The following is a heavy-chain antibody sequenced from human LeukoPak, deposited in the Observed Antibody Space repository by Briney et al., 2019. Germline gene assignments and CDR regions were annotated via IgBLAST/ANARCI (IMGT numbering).Heavy chain of an antibody. D-gene: IGHD3-16*01. CDR3: ARHTSFGTNYFDY. Sequence: LRLSCAASGFTFSDYYMSWIRQAPGKGLEWIGSIYYSGSTYSNPSLKSRVTISVDTSKNQFSLKLSSLTAADTAVYYCARHTSFGTNYFDYWGQGTLVTVSS. CDR1: GFTFSDYY. CDR2: IYYSGST. J-gene: IGHJ4*02. V-gene: IGHV4-39*01.